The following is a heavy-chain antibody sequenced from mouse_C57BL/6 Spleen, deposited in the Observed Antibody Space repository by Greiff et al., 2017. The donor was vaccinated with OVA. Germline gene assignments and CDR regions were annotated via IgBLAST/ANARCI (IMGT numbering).Heavy chain of an antibody. CDR3: AKYDDGYYLYYAMDY. V-gene: IGHV2-5*01. CDR1: GFSLTSYG. D-gene: IGHD2-3*01. CDR2: IWRGGST. Sequence: QVQLKESGPGLVQPSQSLSITCTVSGFSLTSYGVHWVRQSPGKGLEWLGVIWRGGSTDYNAAFMSRLSITKDNSKSQVFFKMNSLQADDTAIYYCAKYDDGYYLYYAMDYWGQGTSVTVSS. J-gene: IGHJ4*01.